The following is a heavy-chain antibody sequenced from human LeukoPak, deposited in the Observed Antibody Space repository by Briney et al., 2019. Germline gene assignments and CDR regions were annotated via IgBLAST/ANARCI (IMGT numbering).Heavy chain of an antibody. D-gene: IGHD6-13*01. CDR2: ISSSGSTI. V-gene: IGHV3-48*03. J-gene: IGHJ6*03. CDR3: ARDLESYSSSWYGEDYYMDV. Sequence: PGGSLRLSCAASGFTFSSYEMNWVRQAPGKGLEWVSYISSSGSTIYYADSVKGRFTISRDNAKNSLYLQMNSLRAEDTAVYYCARDLESYSSSWYGEDYYMDVWGKGTTVTISS. CDR1: GFTFSSYE.